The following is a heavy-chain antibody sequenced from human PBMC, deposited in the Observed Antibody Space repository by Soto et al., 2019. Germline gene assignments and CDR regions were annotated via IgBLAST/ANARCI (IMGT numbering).Heavy chain of an antibody. Sequence: GGSLRLSCAASGFTFSSYGMHWVRQAPGKGLEWVAVIWYDGSNKYYADSVKGRFTISRDNSKNTLYLQMNSLRAEDTAVYYCARDRGGDRITMEGDYWGQGTLVTVSS. CDR3: ARDRGGDRITMEGDY. V-gene: IGHV3-33*01. D-gene: IGHD3-10*01. CDR1: GFTFSSYG. J-gene: IGHJ4*02. CDR2: IWYDGSNK.